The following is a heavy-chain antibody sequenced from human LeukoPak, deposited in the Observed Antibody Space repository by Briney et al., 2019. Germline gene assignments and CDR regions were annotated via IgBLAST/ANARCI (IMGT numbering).Heavy chain of an antibody. CDR3: ARTRYSSGKQDFDY. CDR2: IDWDDDK. V-gene: IGHV2-70*04. Sequence: SGPALVKPTQTLTLTCTFSGFSLSTSGMRVNWIRQPPGKALEWLARIDWDDDKFYSTSLKTRLTISKDTSKNQVVLTMTNMDPVDTATYYCARTRYSSGKQDFDYWGQGTLVTVSS. J-gene: IGHJ4*02. D-gene: IGHD6-19*01. CDR1: GFSLSTSGMR.